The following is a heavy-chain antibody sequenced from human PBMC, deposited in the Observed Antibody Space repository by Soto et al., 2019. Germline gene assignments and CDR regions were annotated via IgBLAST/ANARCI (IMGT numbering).Heavy chain of an antibody. Sequence: QVQLQESGPRLVKSSETLSLTCTVSGGSISSYYWSWIRQPPGKGLEWIGYIYYSGSTNYNPSLKSRVTISVDTSKNRFSLKLSSVTAADTAVYYCARDRRFLEYDAFDIWGQGTMVTVSS. V-gene: IGHV4-59*01. CDR1: GGSISSYY. CDR2: IYYSGST. CDR3: ARDRRFLEYDAFDI. D-gene: IGHD3-3*01. J-gene: IGHJ3*02.